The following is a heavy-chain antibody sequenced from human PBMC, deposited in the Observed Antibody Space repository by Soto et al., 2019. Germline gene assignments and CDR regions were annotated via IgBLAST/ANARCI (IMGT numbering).Heavy chain of an antibody. V-gene: IGHV4-4*02. CDR1: SGSISSSNW. Sequence: SETLSLTCAVSSGSISSSNWWSWVRQPPGKGLEWIGEIYHSGSTNHNPSLKSRVTISVDKSKNQFSLKLSSVTAADTAVYYCARDRRSSGWYGGIDYWGQGTLVTVSS. CDR2: IYHSGST. J-gene: IGHJ4*02. D-gene: IGHD6-19*01. CDR3: ARDRRSSGWYGGIDY.